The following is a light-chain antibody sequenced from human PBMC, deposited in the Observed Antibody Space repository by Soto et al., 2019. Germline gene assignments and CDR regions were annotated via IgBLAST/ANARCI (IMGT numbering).Light chain of an antibody. CDR2: AAS. V-gene: IGKV1-39*01. J-gene: IGKJ2*01. Sequence: DIQMTQSPSSLSASVGDRVTITCRASQSISSYLNWYQQKPGKAPKLLIYAASSLQSGVPSRFSGSGSGTDFTLTISSLQPEDFATYYCQQRYSTPRTYTFGQGTKLEIK. CDR1: QSISSY. CDR3: QQRYSTPRTYT.